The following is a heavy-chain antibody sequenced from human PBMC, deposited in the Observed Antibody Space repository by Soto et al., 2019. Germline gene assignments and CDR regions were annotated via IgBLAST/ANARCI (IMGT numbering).Heavy chain of an antibody. Sequence: QVQLQQWGAGLLKPSETLSLTCVVNGGSFSGYYWSWVRQPPGKGLEWIGELNHSGITDSSPALKSRVTISVDASRSEFSLNLTSVTDADTAVYYCARGRSSVPDRRGIGYYGLDVLGQGTTVTVS. CDR2: LNHSGIT. V-gene: IGHV4-34*01. D-gene: IGHD3-3*01. CDR3: ARGRSSVPDRRGIGYYGLDV. CDR1: GGSFSGYY. J-gene: IGHJ6*02.